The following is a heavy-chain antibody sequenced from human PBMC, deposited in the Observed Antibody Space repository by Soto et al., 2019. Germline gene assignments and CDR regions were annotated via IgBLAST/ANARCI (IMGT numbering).Heavy chain of an antibody. CDR1: GGTFSTYA. V-gene: IGHV1-69*12. D-gene: IGHD3-16*01. CDR3: ARPSYDSYYYYGMDV. Sequence: QVQLVQSGAEVKKLGSSVKVSCKASGGTFSTYAISWVRQAPGQGLEWMGGIIPIFGAANYAQKFQGRVTITADESTSTAYMKLSSLRSEDTAVYYCARPSYDSYYYYGMDVWGQGTTVTVSS. CDR2: IIPIFGAA. J-gene: IGHJ6*02.